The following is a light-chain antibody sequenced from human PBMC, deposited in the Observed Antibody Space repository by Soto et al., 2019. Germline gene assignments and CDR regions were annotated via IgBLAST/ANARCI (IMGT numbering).Light chain of an antibody. CDR3: QQSYSTPFT. CDR2: AAS. Sequence: DILMNQSPSSLSAAVVDRVTITCRASQSISSYLNWYQQKPGKAPKLLIYAASSLQSGVPSRFSGSGSGTDITLTISSLQPEDFATYYSQQSYSTPFTFGPGTKVDIK. J-gene: IGKJ3*01. V-gene: IGKV1-39*01. CDR1: QSISSY.